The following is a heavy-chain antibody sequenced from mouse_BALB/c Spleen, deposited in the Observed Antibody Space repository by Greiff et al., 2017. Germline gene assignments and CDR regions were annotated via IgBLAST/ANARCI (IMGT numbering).Heavy chain of an antibody. J-gene: IGHJ4*01. CDR1: GFNIKDYY. V-gene: IGHV14-4*02. Sequence: EVQLQQSGAELVRSGASVKLSCTASGFNIKDYYMHWVKQRPEQGLEWIGWIDPENGDTEYAPKFQGKATMTADTSSNTAYLQLSSLTSEDTAVYYCNALDAMDHWAQGTSVTVSS. CDR2: IDPENGDT. CDR3: NALDAMDH.